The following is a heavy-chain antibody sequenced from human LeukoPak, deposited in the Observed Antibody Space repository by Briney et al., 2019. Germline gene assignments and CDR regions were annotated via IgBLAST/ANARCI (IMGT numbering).Heavy chain of an antibody. Sequence: GGSLRLSCAASGFTFSSYSMNWVRQAPGKGLEWVSSISSSSSYIYYADSVKGRLTISRDNAKNSLYLQMNSLRAEDTAVYYCARDRARRDAFDIWGQGTMVTVSS. J-gene: IGHJ3*02. V-gene: IGHV3-21*01. CDR2: ISSSSSYI. D-gene: IGHD1-26*01. CDR3: ARDRARRDAFDI. CDR1: GFTFSSYS.